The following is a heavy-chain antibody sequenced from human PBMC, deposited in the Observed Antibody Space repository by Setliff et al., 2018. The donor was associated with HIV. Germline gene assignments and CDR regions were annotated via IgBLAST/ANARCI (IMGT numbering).Heavy chain of an antibody. Sequence: ASETLSLTCTVSDSGTYYWSWIRQPPGKGLEWIGEINYSGGTNYIPSLKSRVTISVDTSKNQFSLKLSSVSAADTAVYYCARGRGWYGYWGQGTVVTVSS. CDR1: DSGTYY. J-gene: IGHJ4*02. V-gene: IGHV4-34*01. CDR3: ARGRGWYGY. CDR2: INYSGGT. D-gene: IGHD6-19*01.